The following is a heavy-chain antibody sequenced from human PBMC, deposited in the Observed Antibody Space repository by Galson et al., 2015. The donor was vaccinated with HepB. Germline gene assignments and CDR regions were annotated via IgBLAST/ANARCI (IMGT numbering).Heavy chain of an antibody. Sequence: SLRLSCATSGLIFSGRYLDWFRQAPGKGLEWIGHIRNKPKNYATEYAASVRGRFIISRDDSNDSLYLQMNGLRAEDTGVYFCATDNGAWAFDHWGQGTLVTVSS. CDR3: ATDNGAWAFDH. V-gene: IGHV3-72*01. D-gene: IGHD1-14*01. CDR1: GLIFSGRY. CDR2: IRNKPKNYAT. J-gene: IGHJ4*02.